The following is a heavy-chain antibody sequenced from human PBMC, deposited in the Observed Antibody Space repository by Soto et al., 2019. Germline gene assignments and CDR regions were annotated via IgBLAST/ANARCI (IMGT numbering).Heavy chain of an antibody. CDR3: ARDRPTIGSNWFDX. D-gene: IGHD1-26*01. V-gene: IGHV1-18*04. J-gene: IGHJ5*02. CDR1: GYTFTNYG. Sequence: VSVKVSCKASGYTFTNYGISWVRQAPGQGLEWMGFISAYNGNTDYAQKVQGRVTVTTDTSTRTAYMELRSLRSDETAMYYCARDRPTIGSNWFDXWGQGTLVTVSX. CDR2: ISAYNGNT.